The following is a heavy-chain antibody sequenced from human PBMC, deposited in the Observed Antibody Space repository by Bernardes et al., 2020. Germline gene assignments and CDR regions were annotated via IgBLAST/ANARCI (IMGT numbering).Heavy chain of an antibody. V-gene: IGHV1-24*01. CDR2: FDPEYGET. D-gene: IGHD3-16*02. Sequence: ASVKVSCKASGYSFTLLPMYWVRQAPGKGLEWLGTFDPEYGETVYAQKFQGRVTMTEDTSTDTAYMELTSLRSEDTAVYYCALERGSPGVIHYAMDVWGQRTTVTVSS. CDR3: ALERGSPGVIHYAMDV. CDR1: GYSFTLLP. J-gene: IGHJ6*02.